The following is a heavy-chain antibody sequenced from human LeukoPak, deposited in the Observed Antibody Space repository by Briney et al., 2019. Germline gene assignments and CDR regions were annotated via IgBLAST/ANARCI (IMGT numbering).Heavy chain of an antibody. CDR1: GFTFSSYG. Sequence: QPGGSLRLSCAASGFTFSSYGMHWVRQAPGKGLEWVAFIRYDGSNKYYADSVKGRFTISRDNSKNTLYLQMNSLRAEDTAVYYCAKPTDDYGNYFDYWGQGTLVTVSS. CDR3: AKPTDDYGNYFDY. CDR2: IRYDGSNK. D-gene: IGHD4-17*01. V-gene: IGHV3-30*02. J-gene: IGHJ4*02.